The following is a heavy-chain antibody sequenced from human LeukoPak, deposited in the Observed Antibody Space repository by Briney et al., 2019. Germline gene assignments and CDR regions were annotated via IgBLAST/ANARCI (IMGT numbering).Heavy chain of an antibody. CDR1: GSCFTSYW. CDR2: IYPGDSDT. D-gene: IGHD3-10*01. Sequence: GAALKISYEGSGSCFTSYWSGWVRPMPGKGLEWVGIIYPGDSDTSYSPSFEGQATISADTSISTAYLPWTSLKASDTAMYYCARHRTMVRGVMDYYYYMDVWGKGTTVTVSS. CDR3: ARHRTMVRGVMDYYYYMDV. J-gene: IGHJ6*03. V-gene: IGHV5-51*01.